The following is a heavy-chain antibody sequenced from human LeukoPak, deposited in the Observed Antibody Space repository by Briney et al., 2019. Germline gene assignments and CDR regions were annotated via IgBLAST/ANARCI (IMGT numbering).Heavy chain of an antibody. CDR3: ARLTSYGSGSYSFDY. CDR1: GGSISSSSYY. V-gene: IGHV4-39*01. D-gene: IGHD3-10*01. J-gene: IGHJ4*02. CDR2: IYYSGST. Sequence: SETLSLTCTVSGGSISSSSYYWGWIRQPPGKGLEWIGSIYYSGSTYYNPSLKSRVTISVDTSKNQFSLKLSSVAAADTAVYYCARLTSYGSGSYSFDYWGQGTLVTVSS.